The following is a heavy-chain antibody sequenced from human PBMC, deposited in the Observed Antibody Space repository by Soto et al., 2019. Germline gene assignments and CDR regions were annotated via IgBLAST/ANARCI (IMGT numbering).Heavy chain of an antibody. CDR2: IYYSGST. CDR3: ARWVGYDYSGYFDY. J-gene: IGHJ4*02. D-gene: IGHD5-12*01. CDR1: GCSISSYY. Sequence: SETLSLTCTVSGCSISSYYWSWIRQPPGKGLEWIGYIYYSGSTNYNPSLKSRVTISVDTSKNQFSLKLSSVTAADTAVYYCARWVGYDYSGYFDYWGQGTLVTVSS. V-gene: IGHV4-59*01.